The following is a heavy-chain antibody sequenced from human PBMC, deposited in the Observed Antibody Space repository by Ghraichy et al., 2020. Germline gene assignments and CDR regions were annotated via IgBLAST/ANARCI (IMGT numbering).Heavy chain of an antibody. J-gene: IGHJ6*02. CDR1: GFTFSSYA. CDR3: ARYYYGSGSYYPYYYYGMDV. Sequence: GGSLRLSCAASGFTFSSYAMSWVRQAPGKGLEWVSAISGSGGSTYYADSVKGRFTISRDNSKNTLYLQMNSLRAEDTAVYYCARYYYGSGSYYPYYYYGMDVWGQGTTVTVSS. CDR2: ISGSGGST. V-gene: IGHV3-23*01. D-gene: IGHD3-10*01.